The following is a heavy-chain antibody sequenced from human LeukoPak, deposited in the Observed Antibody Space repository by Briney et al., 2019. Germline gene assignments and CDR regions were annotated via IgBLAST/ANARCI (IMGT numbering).Heavy chain of an antibody. CDR1: GGSISSGDYY. CDR3: ARGRAAAGNPNWFDP. V-gene: IGHV4-31*03. J-gene: IGHJ5*02. D-gene: IGHD6-13*01. CDR2: IYYSGTT. Sequence: SETLSLTCSVSGGSISSGDYYWSWIRQHPGKGLEWIGHIYYSGTTYNNPSLESRVTISVDTSKNQFSLKLSSVTAADTAVYYCARGRAAAGNPNWFDPWGQGTLVTVSS.